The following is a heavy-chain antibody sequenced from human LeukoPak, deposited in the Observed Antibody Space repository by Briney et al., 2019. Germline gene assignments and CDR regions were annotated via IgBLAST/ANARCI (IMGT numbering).Heavy chain of an antibody. J-gene: IGHJ6*03. Sequence: GGSLRLSCAASGFTFSFYGMHWVRQAPGKGLEWVAVIWYGGSNKYYSDSVKGRFTISRDNSKNTLNLQMNSLRAEDTAVYYCAKGHPYFNYYYYMDVWGKGTTVTVSS. D-gene: IGHD2/OR15-2a*01. CDR1: GFTFSFYG. CDR3: AKGHPYFNYYYYMDV. CDR2: IWYGGSNK. V-gene: IGHV3-30*02.